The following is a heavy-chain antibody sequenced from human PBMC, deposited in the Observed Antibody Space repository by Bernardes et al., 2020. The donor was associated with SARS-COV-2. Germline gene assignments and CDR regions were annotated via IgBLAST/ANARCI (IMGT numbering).Heavy chain of an antibody. V-gene: IGHV3-23*01. J-gene: IGHJ4*02. CDR3: AENMGPTTSYFAD. Sequence: GGSLRLSCVVSGFTFSSYAMSWVRQAPGRGLEWVSSISGVGDREIYAESVKGRFTISRDNSRKTVYLQMNNLRTDDTAVYYCAENMGPTTSYFADWGQGTLVTVSS. D-gene: IGHD2-21*01. CDR1: GFTFSSYA. CDR2: ISGVGDRE.